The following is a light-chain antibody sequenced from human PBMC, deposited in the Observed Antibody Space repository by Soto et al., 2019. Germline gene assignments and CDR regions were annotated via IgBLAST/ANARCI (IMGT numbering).Light chain of an antibody. V-gene: IGKV3-15*01. CDR2: GAS. CDR3: QQYDSSPRT. J-gene: IGKJ1*01. CDR1: QSISSK. Sequence: EIVMTQSPATLSVSPGERATLSCRASQSISSKLAWYQQKPGQAPRLLIYGASTRATGIPVRFSGSGSGTEFTLTITSLQPEEFAVYYCQQYDSSPRTFGQGTKVDIK.